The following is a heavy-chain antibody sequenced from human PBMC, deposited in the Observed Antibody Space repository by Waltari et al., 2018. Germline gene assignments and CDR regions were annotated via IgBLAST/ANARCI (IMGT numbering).Heavy chain of an antibody. V-gene: IGHV3-48*03. J-gene: IGHJ3*02. CDR1: GFTFSSYE. D-gene: IGHD6-13*01. CDR3: ARAPSSSWVDASDI. Sequence: EVQLVESGGGLVQPGGSLRLSCAASGFTFSSYEMNWVRQAPGKGREWVSYISSSGSTIYYADSVKGRFTISRDNAKNSLYLQMNSLRAEDTAVYYCARAPSSSWVDASDIWGQGTMVTVSS. CDR2: ISSSGSTI.